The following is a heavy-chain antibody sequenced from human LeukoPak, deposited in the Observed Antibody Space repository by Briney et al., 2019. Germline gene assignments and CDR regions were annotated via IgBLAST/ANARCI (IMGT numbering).Heavy chain of an antibody. J-gene: IGHJ3*02. CDR1: GFSFSSYW. D-gene: IGHD3-3*01. CDR3: ARAFLVPWDEDAFDI. Sequence: GGSLRLSCAASGFSFSSYWMHWVRQAPGKGLVWVSRINTDGSSTSYADSVKGRFTISRDNAKNTLYLQMNSLRAEDTAVYYCARAFLVPWDEDAFDIWGQGTMVTVSS. V-gene: IGHV3-74*01. CDR2: INTDGSST.